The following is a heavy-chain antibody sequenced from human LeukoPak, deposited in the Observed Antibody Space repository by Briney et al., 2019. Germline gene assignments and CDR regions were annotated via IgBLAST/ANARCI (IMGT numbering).Heavy chain of an antibody. J-gene: IGHJ4*02. V-gene: IGHV3-23*01. CDR3: AKMYYDILTGEDS. CDR2: ISGNGGST. Sequence: PGGSLRLSCEASGFTFRSYAMSWVRQAPGKGLEWVSGISGNGGSTYYADSVKGRFTISGDNSKNTLYLQMNSLRVEDTAIYYCAKMYYDILTGEDSWGQGTLVTVSS. D-gene: IGHD3-9*01. CDR1: GFTFRSYA.